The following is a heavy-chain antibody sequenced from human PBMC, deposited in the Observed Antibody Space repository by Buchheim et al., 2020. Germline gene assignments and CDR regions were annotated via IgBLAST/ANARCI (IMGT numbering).Heavy chain of an antibody. CDR3: ARVTTVTLYYYYYGMDV. J-gene: IGHJ6*02. CDR1: GFTFSSYA. D-gene: IGHD4-17*01. V-gene: IGHV3-30-3*01. Sequence: QVQLVESGGGVVQPGRSLRLSCAASGFTFSSYAMHWVRQAPGKGLEWVAVISYDGSNKYYADSVKGRFTISRDTSKNTLYLQMNSLRAEDTAVYYCARVTTVTLYYYYYGMDVWGQGTT. CDR2: ISYDGSNK.